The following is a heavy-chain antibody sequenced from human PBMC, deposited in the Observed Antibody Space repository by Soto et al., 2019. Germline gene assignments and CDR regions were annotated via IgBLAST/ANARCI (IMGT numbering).Heavy chain of an antibody. CDR1: GFSLSTSGVG. D-gene: IGHD3-22*01. CDR2: IYWDDDK. Sequence: QITLKESGPTLVKPTQTLTLTCTFSGFSLSTSGVGVGWIRQPPGKALEWLALIYWDDDKRYSPSLKSRLTITKDPSKNQVVLTMNNMDPVDTATYYCAHRLVSSGYDAFDIWGQGTMVTVSS. CDR3: AHRLVSSGYDAFDI. J-gene: IGHJ3*02. V-gene: IGHV2-5*02.